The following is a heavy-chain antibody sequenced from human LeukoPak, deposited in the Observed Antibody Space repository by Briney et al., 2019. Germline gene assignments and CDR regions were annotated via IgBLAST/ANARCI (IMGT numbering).Heavy chain of an antibody. CDR3: ARGFGHSYGD. CDR1: GGSISTYY. D-gene: IGHD5-18*01. J-gene: IGHJ4*02. V-gene: IGHV4-59*01. Sequence: PSETLSLTCTVSGGSISTYYWSWIRQPPGKGLEWIGYIYHSGSTNYNPSLKSRITISVDTSQNQFSLKLSSVTAADTAVYYCARGFGHSYGDWGQGTLVTVSS. CDR2: IYHSGST.